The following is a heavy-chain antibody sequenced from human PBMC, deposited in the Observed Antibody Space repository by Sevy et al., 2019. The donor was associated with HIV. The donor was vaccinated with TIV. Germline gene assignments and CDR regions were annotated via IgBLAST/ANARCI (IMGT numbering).Heavy chain of an antibody. CDR2: MNPNSGNT. CDR3: ARGRDCTNSSCYRWRSYGLDV. D-gene: IGHD2-2*02. J-gene: IGHJ6*02. Sequence: ASVKVSCKASGYTFTSYDINWVRQATGQGLEWMGWMNPNSGNTGYAQKFHGRVTMTRNTSISTAYMELSSLRSEDTAMYYCARGRDCTNSSCYRWRSYGLDVWGQGTTVTVSS. V-gene: IGHV1-8*01. CDR1: GYTFTSYD.